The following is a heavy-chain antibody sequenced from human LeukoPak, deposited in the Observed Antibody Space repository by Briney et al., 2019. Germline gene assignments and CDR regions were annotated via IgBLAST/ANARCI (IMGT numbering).Heavy chain of an antibody. J-gene: IGHJ4*02. CDR1: GFTFSSYA. D-gene: IGHD5-18*01. CDR2: NSGSGGST. CDR3: ARGHNDPVDTAMAEGVYFDY. Sequence: GGSLRLSCSTPGFTFSSYAMSWVRQAPGKWLEWVSPNSGSGGSTYYADSVKGRFTISRDNSKNTLYLQMGSLRAEDMAVYYCARGHNDPVDTAMAEGVYFDYWGQGTLVTVFS. V-gene: IGHV3-23*01.